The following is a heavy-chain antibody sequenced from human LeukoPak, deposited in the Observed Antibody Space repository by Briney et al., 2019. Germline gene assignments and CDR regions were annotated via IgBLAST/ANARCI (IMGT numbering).Heavy chain of an antibody. V-gene: IGHV3-23*01. CDR2: ISGSGGST. CDR3: ARVPHPEVPNLHFDY. CDR1: GFTFSSYA. Sequence: GRSLRLSCAASGFTFSSYAMSWVRQAPGKGLEWVSAISGSGGSTYYADSVKGRFTISRDNSKNTLYLQMNSLRAEDTAVYYCARVPHPEVPNLHFDYWGQGTLVTVSS. D-gene: IGHD2-2*01. J-gene: IGHJ4*02.